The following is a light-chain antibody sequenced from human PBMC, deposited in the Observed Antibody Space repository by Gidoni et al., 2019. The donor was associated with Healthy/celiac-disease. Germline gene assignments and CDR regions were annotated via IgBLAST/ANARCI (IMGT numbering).Light chain of an antibody. CDR2: EGS. V-gene: IGLV2-23*01. CDR3: CSYAGSSTYVV. Sequence: QSALTQPAYVSGSPGPSITVSCTGTSRDVGSYNLVSWYQQHPGKAPTLLIYEGSHRPSGVSIRFSGSKSGNAASLTISGLQAEDEADYYCCSYAGSSTYVVFGGGTKLTVL. J-gene: IGLJ2*01. CDR1: SRDVGSYNL.